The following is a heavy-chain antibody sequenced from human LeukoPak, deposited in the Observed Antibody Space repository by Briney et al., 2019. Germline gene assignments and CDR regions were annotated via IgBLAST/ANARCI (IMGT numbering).Heavy chain of an antibody. V-gene: IGHV3-53*01. CDR2: IYGGGNT. J-gene: IGHJ4*02. D-gene: IGHD3-22*01. CDR3: ARGRWSSSGYQDY. CDR1: GFSVSSNY. Sequence: GGSLRLSCAAFGFSVSSNYMTWVRQAPGKGLECVSVIYGGGNTYYADSVGGRFTISRDNSKNTLYLQMNSLRVEDTAMYYCARGRWSSSGYQDYWGRGTLVTVSS.